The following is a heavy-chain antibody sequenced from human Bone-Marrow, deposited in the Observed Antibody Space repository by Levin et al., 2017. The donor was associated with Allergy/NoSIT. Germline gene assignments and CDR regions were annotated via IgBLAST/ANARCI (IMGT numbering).Heavy chain of an antibody. CDR2: IYYSGST. J-gene: IGHJ4*02. Sequence: GSLRLSCTVSGGSISSSSYYWGWIRQPPGKGLEWIGSIYYSGSTYYNPSLKSRVTISVDTSKNQFSLKLSSVTAADTAVYYCARLDTMVRGVIVPPVSLATLFDYWGQGTLVTVSS. D-gene: IGHD3-10*01. CDR3: ARLDTMVRGVIVPPVSLATLFDY. CDR1: GGSISSSSYY. V-gene: IGHV4-39*01.